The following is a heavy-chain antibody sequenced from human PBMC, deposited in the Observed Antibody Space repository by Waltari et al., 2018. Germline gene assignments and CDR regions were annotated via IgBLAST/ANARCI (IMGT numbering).Heavy chain of an antibody. D-gene: IGHD3-10*01. CDR1: GGTFSSYA. V-gene: IGHV1-69*01. CDR3: ARVLVVDRKYGSGSYSFFDY. CDR2: IIPIFGTA. J-gene: IGHJ4*02. Sequence: QVQLVQSGAEVKKPGSSVKVSCKASGGTFSSYALSWVRPAPGQGLEWMGGIIPIFGTANYAQKFQGRVTITADESTSTAYMELSSLRSEDTAVYYCARVLVVDRKYGSGSYSFFDYWGQGTLVTVSS.